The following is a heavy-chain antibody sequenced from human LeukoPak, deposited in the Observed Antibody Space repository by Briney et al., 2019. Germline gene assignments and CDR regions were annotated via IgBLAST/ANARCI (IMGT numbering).Heavy chain of an antibody. CDR1: GYTFTGYY. D-gene: IGHD4-11*01. V-gene: IGHV7-4-1*02. CDR3: AREVRAFDY. Sequence: ASVKVSYKASGYTFTGYYMHWVRQAPGQGLEWMGWINTNTGNPTYAQGFTGRFVFSLDTSVSTAYLQISSLEAEDTAVYYCAREVRAFDYWGQGTLVTVSS. CDR2: INTNTGNP. J-gene: IGHJ4*02.